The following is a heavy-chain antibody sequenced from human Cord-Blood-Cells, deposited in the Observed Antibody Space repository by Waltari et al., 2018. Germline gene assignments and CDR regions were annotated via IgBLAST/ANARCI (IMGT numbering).Heavy chain of an antibody. CDR1: GGSFSGYY. CDR3: AGEIRDIVVVVAANL. D-gene: IGHD2-15*01. J-gene: IGHJ5*02. Sequence: QVQLQQWGAGLLKPSETLSLTCAVYGGSFSGYYWSWIRQPPGKGLEWIGEINHRGSTNYNPSLMGRGTISVYTSKNQFSLKLSSVTAADTAVYYCAGEIRDIVVVVAANLWGQGTLVTVSS. V-gene: IGHV4-34*01. CDR2: INHRGST.